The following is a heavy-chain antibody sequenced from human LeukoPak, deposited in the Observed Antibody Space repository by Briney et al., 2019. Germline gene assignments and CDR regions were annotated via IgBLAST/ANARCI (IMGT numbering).Heavy chain of an antibody. J-gene: IGHJ4*02. CDR1: GFTFSSYS. V-gene: IGHV3-30*02. D-gene: IGHD6-13*01. CDR2: IRFDGTNQ. CDR3: AKDHSSSWYYFDY. Sequence: GGSLRLSCAASGFTFSSYSMNWVRQAPGKGLEWVTFIRFDGTNQYYADSVKGRFTISRDNSKNTLYLQMNSLRAEDTAVYYCAKDHSSSWYYFDYWGQGTLVTVSS.